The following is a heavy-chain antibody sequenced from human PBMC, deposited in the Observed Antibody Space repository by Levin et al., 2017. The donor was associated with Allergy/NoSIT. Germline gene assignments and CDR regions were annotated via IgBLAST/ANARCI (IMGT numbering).Heavy chain of an antibody. V-gene: IGHV3-30-3*01. D-gene: IGHD3-22*01. CDR3: ARGRHYYDSSGYLVDAFDI. CDR2: ISYDGSNK. Sequence: GGSLRLSCAASGFTFSSYAMHWVRQAPGKGLEWVAVISYDGSNKYYADSVKGRFTISRDNSKNTLYLQMNSLRAEDTAVYYCARGRHYYDSSGYLVDAFDIWGQGTMVTVSS. J-gene: IGHJ3*02. CDR1: GFTFSSYA.